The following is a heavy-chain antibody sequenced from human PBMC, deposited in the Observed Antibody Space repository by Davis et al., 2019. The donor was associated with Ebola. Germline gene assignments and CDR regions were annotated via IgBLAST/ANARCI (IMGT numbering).Heavy chain of an antibody. CDR3: AKDSQVETIGAAFDL. J-gene: IGHJ4*02. CDR1: GFIFRNSA. Sequence: PGGSLRLSCAASGFIFRNSAMHWVRQAPGKGLEWVALICSDGYNRFYADSVKGRFTISRDNSENALHLLLTSLRPDDTAVYYCAKDSQVETIGAAFDLWGQGTLVTGSS. CDR2: ICSDGYNR. D-gene: IGHD4-23*01. V-gene: IGHV3-33*06.